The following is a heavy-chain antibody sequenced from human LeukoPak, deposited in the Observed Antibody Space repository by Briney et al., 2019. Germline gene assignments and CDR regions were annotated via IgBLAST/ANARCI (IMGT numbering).Heavy chain of an antibody. CDR2: IYSGGST. Sequence: PGGSLRLSCAASGFTVSSNYMSWVRQAPGKGLEWVSVIYSGGSTYYADSVKGRFTISRDNSKNTLYLQMNSLRAEDTAVYYCARSIGGYYCDYRGRGTLVTVSS. CDR1: GFTVSSNY. CDR3: ARSIGGYYCDY. V-gene: IGHV3-66*01. D-gene: IGHD3-22*01. J-gene: IGHJ4*02.